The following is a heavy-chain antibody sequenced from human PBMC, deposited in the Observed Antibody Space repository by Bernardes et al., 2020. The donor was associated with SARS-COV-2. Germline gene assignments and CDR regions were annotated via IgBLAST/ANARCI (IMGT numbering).Heavy chain of an antibody. CDR1: GYTFTGYY. D-gene: IGHD3-16*01. Sequence: ASVKVSCKASGYTFTGYYMHWVRQAPGQGLEWMGWINPNSGGTNYAQKFQGRVTMTRDTSISTAYMELSRLRSDDTAVYYCATRGIVGGYYYGMDVWGQGTTVTVSS. CDR3: ATRGIVGGYYYGMDV. CDR2: INPNSGGT. J-gene: IGHJ6*02. V-gene: IGHV1-2*02.